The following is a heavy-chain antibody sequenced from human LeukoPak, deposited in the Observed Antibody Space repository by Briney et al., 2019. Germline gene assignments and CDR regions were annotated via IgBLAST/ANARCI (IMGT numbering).Heavy chain of an antibody. CDR3: ARDQPLPGYSYGGTSYYMDV. Sequence: QPGGSLRLSCAASGFTFSSYWMSWVRQAPGKGLEWVANIKQDGSEKYCVDSVKGRFTISRDNAKNSLYLQMNSLRAEDTAVYYCARDQPLPGYSYGGTSYYMDVWGKGTTVTVSS. J-gene: IGHJ6*03. V-gene: IGHV3-7*01. D-gene: IGHD5-18*01. CDR1: GFTFSSYW. CDR2: IKQDGSEK.